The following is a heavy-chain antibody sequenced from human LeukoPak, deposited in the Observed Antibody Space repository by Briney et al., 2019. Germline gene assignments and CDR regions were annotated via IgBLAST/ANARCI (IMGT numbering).Heavy chain of an antibody. V-gene: IGHV1-8*01. CDR2: MNPNSGNT. CDR1: GYTFTSYD. CDR3: AKGSTYHEFWGGYYFDF. D-gene: IGHD3-3*01. J-gene: IGHJ4*02. Sequence: GASVKVSCKASGYTFTSYDINWVRQATGQGLEWMGWMNPNSGNTGYAQKFQGRVTMTRNTSISTAYMELSSLRTADTAVYFCAKGSTYHEFWGGYYFDFWGQGTLVTVPS.